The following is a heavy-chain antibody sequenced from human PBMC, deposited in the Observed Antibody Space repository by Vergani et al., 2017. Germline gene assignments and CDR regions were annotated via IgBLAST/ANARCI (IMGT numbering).Heavy chain of an antibody. D-gene: IGHD5-12*01. CDR2: ISWNSGSI. V-gene: IGHV3-9*03. Sequence: EVQLVESGGGLVQPGRSLRLSRAASGLTFDDYAMHWVRQAPGKGLEWVSGISWNSGSIGYADSVKGRFTISRDNAKNSLYLQMNSLRAEDMALYYCAKDMGGYDYGPLDYWGQGTLVTVSS. CDR1: GLTFDDYA. J-gene: IGHJ4*02. CDR3: AKDMGGYDYGPLDY.